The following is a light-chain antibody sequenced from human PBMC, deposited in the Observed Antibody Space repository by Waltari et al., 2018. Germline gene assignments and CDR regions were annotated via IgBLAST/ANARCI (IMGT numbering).Light chain of an antibody. J-gene: IGKJ1*01. Sequence: DIQMTQAPSSLSASVGDRVTITCRASQNINFYLHLYQQKPGRAPKLLIYAASNLQSGVPSRFSGSGSGTDFTLTISSLQPEDFATYYCHQTSSFPRAFGQGTKVEI. CDR3: HQTSSFPRA. CDR1: QNINFY. CDR2: AAS. V-gene: IGKV1-39*01.